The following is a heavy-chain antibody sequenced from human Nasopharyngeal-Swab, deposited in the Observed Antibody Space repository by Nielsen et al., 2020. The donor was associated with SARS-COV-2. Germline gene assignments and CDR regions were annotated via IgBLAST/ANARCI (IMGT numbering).Heavy chain of an antibody. CDR1: GFTFSHYN. CDR3: ARYDDYYDSSGYAY. CDR2: ITTRGTYL. D-gene: IGHD3-22*01. Sequence: GGSLRLSCLVSGFTFSHYNMIWVRQAPGKGLEWVASITTRGTYLFYADSVKGRFTISRDNSKNTLYLQMNSLRAEDTAVYYCARYDDYYDSSGYAYWGQGTLVTVSS. J-gene: IGHJ4*02. V-gene: IGHV3-21*04.